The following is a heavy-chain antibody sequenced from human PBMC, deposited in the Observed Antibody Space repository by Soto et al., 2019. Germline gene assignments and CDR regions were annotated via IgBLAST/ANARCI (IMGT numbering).Heavy chain of an antibody. V-gene: IGHV3-64*01. Sequence: EVQLVESGGGLVQPGGSLRLSFVASGFTFSSYAMHWVRQAPGKGLEYVSAISSYGGSTYYANSVKGRFTISRDNSKNTLYLQMGSLRAEDMAVYYCARDPDSSGYYYFDYWGQGTLVTVSS. J-gene: IGHJ4*02. CDR1: GFTFSSYA. CDR3: ARDPDSSGYYYFDY. D-gene: IGHD3-22*01. CDR2: ISSYGGST.